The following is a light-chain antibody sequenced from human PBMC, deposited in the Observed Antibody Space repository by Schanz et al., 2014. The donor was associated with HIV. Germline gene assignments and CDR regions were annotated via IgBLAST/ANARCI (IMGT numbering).Light chain of an antibody. J-gene: IGLJ3*02. CDR3: SSYTSSNTLV. Sequence: QSALTQPASVSGSPGQSITISCTGTNYDIGGNDFVSWYQQHPGEAPKLLIYAVTDRPSGISSRFSGSKSGNTASLTISGLQAEDEADYYCSSYTSSNTLVFGGGTKLTVL. CDR2: AVT. CDR1: NYDIGGNDF. V-gene: IGLV2-14*03.